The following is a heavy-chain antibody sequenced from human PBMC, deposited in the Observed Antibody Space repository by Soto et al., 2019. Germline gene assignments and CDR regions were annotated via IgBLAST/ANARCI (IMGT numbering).Heavy chain of an antibody. J-gene: IGHJ4*02. CDR1: GFTFTSYT. D-gene: IGHD6-13*01. Sequence: PGGSLRLSCAASGFTFTSYTMNWVRQAPGKGLEWVSSISSSSDYIYYADSMKGRVTISRDNAKNSLFLDMNSLTGEDTAVYYCARARVYATGPLDFWGQGTLVPSPQ. CDR2: ISSSSDYI. CDR3: ARARVYATGPLDF. V-gene: IGHV3-21*06.